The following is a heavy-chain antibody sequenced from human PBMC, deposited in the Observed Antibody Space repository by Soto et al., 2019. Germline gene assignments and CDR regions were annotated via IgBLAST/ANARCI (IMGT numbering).Heavy chain of an antibody. D-gene: IGHD6-13*01. J-gene: IGHJ4*02. CDR2: IGTAGDT. CDR1: GFTFSSYD. V-gene: IGHV3-13*01. Sequence: GRSLRLSCAASGFTFSSYDMHWVRQATGKGLEWVSAIGTAGDTYYPGSVKGRFTISRENAKNSLYLQMNSLRAEDTAVYYCARGRPGQQLQVFDYWGQGTLVTVSS. CDR3: ARGRPGQQLQVFDY.